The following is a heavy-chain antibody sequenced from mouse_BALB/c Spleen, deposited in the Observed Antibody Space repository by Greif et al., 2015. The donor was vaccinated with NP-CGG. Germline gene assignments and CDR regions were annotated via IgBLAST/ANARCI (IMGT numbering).Heavy chain of an antibody. Sequence: EVMLVESGGGLVKPGGSLKLSCAASGFTFSSYAMSWVRQTPEKRLEWVASISSGGSTYYPDSVKGRFTISRDNARNILYLQMSSLRSEDTAMYYCARAYAMDYWGQGTSVTVSS. CDR2: ISSGGST. CDR1: GFTFSSYA. J-gene: IGHJ4*01. CDR3: ARAYAMDY. V-gene: IGHV5-6-5*01.